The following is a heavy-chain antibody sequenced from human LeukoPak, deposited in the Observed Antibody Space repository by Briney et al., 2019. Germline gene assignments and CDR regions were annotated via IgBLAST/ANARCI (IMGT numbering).Heavy chain of an antibody. Sequence: GGSLRLSCAGSGFTFYNYALNWVRQAPGKGLQWVAAVSGDGQRTFYADSVKGRFTIFRDNSMNTLSLQMNSLRANDTALYYCAKEQDNLLLLSHFDAWGQGILVTVSA. J-gene: IGHJ4*02. CDR2: VSGDGQRT. V-gene: IGHV3-23*01. CDR1: GFTFYNYA. CDR3: AKEQDNLLLLSHFDA. D-gene: IGHD1-14*01.